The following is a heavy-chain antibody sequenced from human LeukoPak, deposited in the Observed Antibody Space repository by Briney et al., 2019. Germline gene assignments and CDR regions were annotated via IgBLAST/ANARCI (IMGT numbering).Heavy chain of an antibody. CDR2: ISWNSGSI. D-gene: IGHD6-13*01. CDR1: GFTFDDYA. V-gene: IGHV3-9*01. Sequence: GRSLRLSCAASGFTFDDYAMHWVRRAPGKGLEWVSGISWNSGSIGYADSVKGRFTISRDNAKNSLYLQMNSLRAEDTALYYCAKFDSSSWYGRGAFDYWGQGTLVTVSS. J-gene: IGHJ4*02. CDR3: AKFDSSSWYGRGAFDY.